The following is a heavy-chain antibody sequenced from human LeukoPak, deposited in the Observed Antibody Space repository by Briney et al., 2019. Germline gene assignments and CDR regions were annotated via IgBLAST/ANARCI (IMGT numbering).Heavy chain of an antibody. CDR2: INPDGSHT. D-gene: IGHD5-24*01. J-gene: IGHJ4*02. CDR1: GFTFSSFW. CDR3: TRGSNWSFDS. Sequence: GGSLRLSCAASGFTFSSFWMIWVRQAPGKGLVWVSEINPDGSHTNYADSVKGRFTISRDNAKNTLYLQMNSLRVEDTAVYYCTRGSNWSFDSWGQGTLATVSS. V-gene: IGHV3-74*01.